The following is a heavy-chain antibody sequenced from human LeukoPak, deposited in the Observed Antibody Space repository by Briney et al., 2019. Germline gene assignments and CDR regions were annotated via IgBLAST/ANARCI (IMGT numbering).Heavy chain of an antibody. J-gene: IGHJ3*02. D-gene: IGHD1-26*01. V-gene: IGHV1-69*13. CDR3: ASWGPLKWELPHAFDI. CDR1: GGTFSSYA. CDR2: IIPIFGTA. Sequence: ASVKVSCKASGGTFSSYAISWVRQAPGQGLEWMGGIIPIFGTANYAQKFQGRVTITADESTSTAYMELSSLRSEDTALYYCASWGPLKWELPHAFDIWGQGTMVTVSS.